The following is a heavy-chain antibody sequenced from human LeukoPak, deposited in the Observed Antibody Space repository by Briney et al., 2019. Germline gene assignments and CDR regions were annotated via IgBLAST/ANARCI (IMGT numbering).Heavy chain of an antibody. V-gene: IGHV3-21*01. Sequence: GGSLRLSCAASGFIFSSCTINWVRQAPGKGLEWVSSISSSSSYIYYADSVKGRFTISRDNAKNSLYLQMNSLRGEDMAVYYCARGGDSSGCDYWGQGTLVTVSS. J-gene: IGHJ4*02. CDR2: ISSSSSYI. D-gene: IGHD3-22*01. CDR1: GFIFSSCT. CDR3: ARGGDSSGCDY.